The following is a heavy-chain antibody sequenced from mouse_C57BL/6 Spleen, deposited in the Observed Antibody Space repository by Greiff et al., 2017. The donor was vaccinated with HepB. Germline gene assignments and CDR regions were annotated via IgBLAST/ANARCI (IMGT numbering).Heavy chain of an antibody. CDR1: GYTFTSYW. D-gene: IGHD1-1*01. CDR2: IYPSDSET. CDR3: ASEGGSSRYWYFDV. J-gene: IGHJ1*03. V-gene: IGHV1-61*01. Sequence: QVQLQQPGAELVRPGSSVKLSCKASGYTFTSYWMDWVKQRPGQGLEWIGNIYPSDSETHYNQKFKDKATLTVDKSSSTAYMQLSSLTSEDSAVYYCASEGGSSRYWYFDVWGTGTTVTVSS.